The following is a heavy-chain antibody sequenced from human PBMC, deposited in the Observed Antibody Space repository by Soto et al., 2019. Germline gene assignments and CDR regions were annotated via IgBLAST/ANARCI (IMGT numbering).Heavy chain of an antibody. CDR1: GSSISSGGYS. V-gene: IGHV4-30-2*01. J-gene: IGHJ4*02. CDR3: ARGEYYFDY. CDR2: IYHSGST. Sequence: SETLSFTCAFSGSSISSGGYSWSWIRQPPGKGLEWIGCIYHSGSTCYSPSLKSRVTISVDRSKNQFALKLSCVTAADTAVYYCARGEYYFDYWGQGNLVTVSS.